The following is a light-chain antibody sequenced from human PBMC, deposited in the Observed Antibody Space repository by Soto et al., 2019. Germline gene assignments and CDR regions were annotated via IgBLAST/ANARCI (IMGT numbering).Light chain of an antibody. V-gene: IGKV3-11*01. J-gene: IGKJ4*01. CDR3: QHRKTWPIT. CDR1: QSVGTN. CDR2: DAS. Sequence: EIVLTQSPATLSLSPGERATLSCRASQSVGTNLAWYQQKPGQAPRFLIYDASNRATGIPARFSGGGSGTDFTLTISSLEPEDFAVYYCQHRKTWPITFGGGTKVDIK.